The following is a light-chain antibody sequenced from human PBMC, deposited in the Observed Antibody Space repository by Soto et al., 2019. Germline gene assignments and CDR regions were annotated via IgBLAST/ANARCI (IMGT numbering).Light chain of an antibody. CDR3: HQHYSTPYT. J-gene: IGKJ2*01. CDR2: AIS. V-gene: IGKV1-39*01. Sequence: DIQMTQSPSSLSASVGDRVTITCRASQTMSNFLYWYQQKPGKAPKLLIYAISNFHSGLPSRFSGSGSGTDFTLTISSLQPEDFPTYYYHQHYSTPYTFGHGTK. CDR1: QTMSNF.